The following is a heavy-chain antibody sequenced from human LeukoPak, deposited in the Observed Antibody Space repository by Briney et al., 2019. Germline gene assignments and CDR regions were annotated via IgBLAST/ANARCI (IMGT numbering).Heavy chain of an antibody. CDR2: IYYSGST. J-gene: IGHJ3*02. D-gene: IGHD3-9*01. V-gene: IGHV4-39*01. CDR1: GGSISSSSYY. Sequence: PSETLSLTCTVSGGSISSSSYYWGWIRQPPGKGLEWIGSIYYSGSTYYNPSLKSRVTISVDTSKNQFSLKLSSVTAADTAVYYCARQTEYYDILTGYYNVQSLGAFDIWGQGTMVTVSS. CDR3: ARQTEYYDILTGYYNVQSLGAFDI.